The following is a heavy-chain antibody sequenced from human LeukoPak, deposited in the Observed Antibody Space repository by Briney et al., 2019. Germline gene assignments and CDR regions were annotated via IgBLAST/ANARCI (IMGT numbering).Heavy chain of an antibody. D-gene: IGHD3-22*01. CDR2: VIHSGAT. V-gene: IGHV4-34*12. CDR3: ARGYDSGGYYAYFDY. Sequence: PSETLSLTCAVYGGSFSGYYWSWIRQPPGKGLEWIGEVIHSGATNYNPSLTSRLIISVDTSRTQFSLKLSSVTAADTAVYYCARGYDSGGYYAYFDYWGQGAPVTVSS. CDR1: GGSFSGYY. J-gene: IGHJ4*02.